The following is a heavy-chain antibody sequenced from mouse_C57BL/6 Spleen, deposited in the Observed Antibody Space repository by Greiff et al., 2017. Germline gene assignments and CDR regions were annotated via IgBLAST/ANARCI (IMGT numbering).Heavy chain of an antibody. CDR1: GYTFTDYY. CDR3: ARWDTTGYFDV. Sequence: EVQLQQSGPELVKPGASVKISCKASGYTFTDYYMNWVKQSHGKSLEWIGDINPNNGGTSYNQKFKGKATLTVDKSSSTAYMELRSLTSEDSAVYYCARWDTTGYFDVWGTGTTVTVSS. D-gene: IGHD1-1*01. V-gene: IGHV1-26*01. J-gene: IGHJ1*03. CDR2: INPNNGGT.